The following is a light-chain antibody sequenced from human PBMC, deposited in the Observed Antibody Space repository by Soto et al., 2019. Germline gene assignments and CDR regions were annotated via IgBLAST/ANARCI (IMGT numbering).Light chain of an antibody. Sequence: EIVMTQSPGTLAVSPGERATLFCRASQSVRSSLAWYQQKPGQAPRLFIYDASTRATGIPARLSGSGSETDLTLTITRLEPEDFAVYYCQQYSSSRTFGQGTKVDIK. CDR1: QSVRSS. CDR2: DAS. J-gene: IGKJ1*01. V-gene: IGKV3-20*01. CDR3: QQYSSSRT.